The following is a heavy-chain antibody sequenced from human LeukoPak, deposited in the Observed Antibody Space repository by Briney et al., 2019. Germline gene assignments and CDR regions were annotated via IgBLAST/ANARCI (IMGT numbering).Heavy chain of an antibody. CDR1: GGY. V-gene: IGHV4-34*01. Sequence: SETLSLTCAVYGGYWSWIRQPPGKGLEWIGEINHSGSTNYNPSLKSRVTISVDTSKNQFSLKLSSVTAADTAVYYCARKPSGSFRPFDYWGQGTLVTVSS. J-gene: IGHJ4*02. D-gene: IGHD1-26*01. CDR2: INHSGST. CDR3: ARKPSGSFRPFDY.